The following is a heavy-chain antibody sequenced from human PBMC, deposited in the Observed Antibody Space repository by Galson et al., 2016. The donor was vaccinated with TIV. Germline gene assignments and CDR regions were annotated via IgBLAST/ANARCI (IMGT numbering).Heavy chain of an antibody. J-gene: IGHJ4*02. CDR3: ARAPDYGGNFGGTGETHSYYFHY. V-gene: IGHV3-33*01. D-gene: IGHD4-23*01. CDR2: IWYDGANT. Sequence: SLRLSCAASGFTFSSFGMHWVRQAPGKGLEWVALIWYDGANTYYADSVKGRFTISRDNSKNTLSVQRNSLRAEDTAVYYCARAPDYGGNFGGTGETHSYYFHYWGQGTLVTVSS. CDR1: GFTFSSFG.